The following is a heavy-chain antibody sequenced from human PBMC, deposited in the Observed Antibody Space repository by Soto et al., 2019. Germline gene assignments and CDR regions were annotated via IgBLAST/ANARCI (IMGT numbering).Heavy chain of an antibody. D-gene: IGHD2-15*01. CDR2: IYSGDSDP. CDR1: GRSFSSYW. CDR3: ARQGYCSGNACENAFDI. J-gene: IGHJ3*02. V-gene: IGHV5-51*01. Sequence: PGESLKISCKCSGRSFSSYWIGWVRQMPGKGLEWMGIIYSGDSDPRYSPSFQGQVNISADKSISAAYLQWSSLKASDTAMYYCARQGYCSGNACENAFDIWGQGTMVTVSS.